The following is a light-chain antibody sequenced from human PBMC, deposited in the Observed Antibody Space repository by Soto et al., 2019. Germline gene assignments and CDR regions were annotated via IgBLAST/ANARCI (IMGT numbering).Light chain of an antibody. CDR1: QNIGGY. CDR2: GAS. V-gene: IGKV3-11*01. J-gene: IGKJ5*01. CDR3: QQRSNWPIT. Sequence: TVLTQSPASLSLSPGDRATLSCRASQNIGGYLAWYQQKPGQAPRLLIYGASNRATGIPARFSGSGSGTDFTLTISSLEPEDFAVYYCQQRSNWPITFGQGTRLEIK.